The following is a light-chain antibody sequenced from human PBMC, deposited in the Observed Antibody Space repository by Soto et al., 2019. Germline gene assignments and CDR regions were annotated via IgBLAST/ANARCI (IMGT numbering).Light chain of an antibody. CDR1: QTVTTD. J-gene: IGKJ1*01. CDR3: HQYYTLPRT. Sequence: KVVTQSPVTLSVSTGERATLSCRASQTVTTDLAWYQQKPGQAPRLVIHGASTRATDFPARFSGSGSGTEFTLTISSLQSEDIAVYYCHQYYTLPRTFGQGTKVDIK. V-gene: IGKV3-15*01. CDR2: GAS.